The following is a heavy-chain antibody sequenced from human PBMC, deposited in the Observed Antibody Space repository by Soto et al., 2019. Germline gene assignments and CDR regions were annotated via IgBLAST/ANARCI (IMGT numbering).Heavy chain of an antibody. J-gene: IGHJ4*02. CDR2: ISYDGSNK. Sequence: GGSLRLSCAASGFTFSSYAMHWVRQAPGKGLEWVAVISYDGSNKYYADSVKGRFTISRDNSKNTLYLQMNSLRAEDTAVYYCASGDYYDSSGRGGFDYWGQGTLVTVSS. V-gene: IGHV3-30-3*01. D-gene: IGHD3-22*01. CDR1: GFTFSSYA. CDR3: ASGDYYDSSGRGGFDY.